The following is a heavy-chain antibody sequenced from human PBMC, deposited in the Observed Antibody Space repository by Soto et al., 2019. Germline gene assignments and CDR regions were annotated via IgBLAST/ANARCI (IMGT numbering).Heavy chain of an antibody. V-gene: IGHV1-18*04. Sequence: ASVKVSCKASGYTFRSYGSSWGRQAPGQGLEWVGWISAYNGDTHYAPKFQDRITLTTETSTDTAYMELRSLRLDDTAVYYCARDWSRYYDNSGLIWFYWGQGSLVTVSS. CDR2: ISAYNGDT. CDR1: GYTFRSYG. CDR3: ARDWSRYYDNSGLIWFY. D-gene: IGHD3-22*01. J-gene: IGHJ4*02.